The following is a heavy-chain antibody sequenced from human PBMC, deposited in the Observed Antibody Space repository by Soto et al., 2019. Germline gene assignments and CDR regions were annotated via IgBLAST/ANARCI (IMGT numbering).Heavy chain of an antibody. CDR2: ISYSGST. V-gene: IGHV4-31*03. J-gene: IGHJ4*02. CDR3: ARCPDTAMVRYYFDY. D-gene: IGHD5-18*01. Sequence: QVQLQESGPGLVKPSQTLSLTCTVSGDSISSGGYYWSWIRQHTGKALEWIGYISYSGSTFYNPSLNSRLTILVDTSENQFSLQRSSVTGADTAVYYCARCPDTAMVRYYFDYWGQVILVTVSS. CDR1: GDSISSGGYY.